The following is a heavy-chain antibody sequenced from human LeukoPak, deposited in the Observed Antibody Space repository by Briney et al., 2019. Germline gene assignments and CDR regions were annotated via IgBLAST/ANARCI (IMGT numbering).Heavy chain of an antibody. Sequence: GASVKVSCKASGYPFTSNFVHWVRQAPGQGLEWMGVINPSGGSARYAQKLQGRVTMTRDTSTSTLYMELSSLRPEDTAMYYCARDRVIIIAAGIYYHAMDAWAKGPRSPSP. CDR1: GYPFTSNF. CDR3: ARDRVIIIAAGIYYHAMDA. CDR2: INPSGGSA. D-gene: IGHD3-10*01. V-gene: IGHV1-46*04. J-gene: IGHJ6*02.